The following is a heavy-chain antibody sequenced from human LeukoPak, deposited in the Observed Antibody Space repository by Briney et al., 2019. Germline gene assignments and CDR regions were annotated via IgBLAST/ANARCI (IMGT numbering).Heavy chain of an antibody. CDR2: LIPIYDSA. CDR3: AGFFYDNSGDAFDI. CDR1: GGGFTFTSHA. D-gene: IGHD3-22*01. V-gene: IGHV1-69*13. J-gene: IGHJ3*02. Sequence: ASVKVSCKASGGGFTFTSHAISWVRQAPGQGLEWMGGLIPIYDSANYAQKFQGRVTITSDESTRTVYMELSSLRPEDSAVYYCAGFFYDNSGDAFDIWGQGTMVTVSS.